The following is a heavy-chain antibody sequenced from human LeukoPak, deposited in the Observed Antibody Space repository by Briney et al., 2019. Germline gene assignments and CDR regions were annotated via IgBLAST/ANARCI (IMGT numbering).Heavy chain of an antibody. CDR3: AREADYDILTGYFGYFDY. J-gene: IGHJ4*02. Sequence: RPGGSLRLSCAASGFTVSSNYMSWVRQAPGKGLEWVSVIYSGGSTYYADSVKGRFTISRHNSKNTLYLQMNSLRAEDTAVYYCAREADYDILTGYFGYFDYWGQGTLVTVSS. V-gene: IGHV3-53*04. CDR1: GFTVSSNY. D-gene: IGHD3-9*01. CDR2: IYSGGST.